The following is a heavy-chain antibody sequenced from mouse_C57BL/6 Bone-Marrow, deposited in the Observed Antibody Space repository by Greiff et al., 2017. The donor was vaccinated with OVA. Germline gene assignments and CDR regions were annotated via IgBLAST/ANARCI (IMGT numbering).Heavy chain of an antibody. CDR2: IYPGDGDT. CDR3: ARLIYYDYDEYFDY. V-gene: IGHV1-82*01. J-gene: IGHJ2*01. D-gene: IGHD2-4*01. CDR1: GYAFSSSW. Sequence: QVQLQQSGPELVKPGASVKISCKASGYAFSSSWMNWVKQRPGKGLEWIGRIYPGDGDTNYNGKFKGKATLTADKSSSTAYMQLSSLTSEDSAVYFCARLIYYDYDEYFDYWGQGTTLTVSS.